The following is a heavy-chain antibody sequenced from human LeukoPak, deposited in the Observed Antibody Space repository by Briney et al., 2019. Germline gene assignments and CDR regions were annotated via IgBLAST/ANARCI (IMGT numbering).Heavy chain of an antibody. Sequence: SQTLSLTCTVSGGSISSGGYYWSWLRQHPGKGLEWIGYIYYSGSTYYNPSLKSRVTISVDTSKNQFSLKLSSVTAADTAVYYCAREIKGNTMVRGAVYGMDVWGKGTTVTVSS. CDR2: IYYSGST. D-gene: IGHD3-10*01. CDR1: GGSISSGGYY. J-gene: IGHJ6*04. V-gene: IGHV4-31*03. CDR3: AREIKGNTMVRGAVYGMDV.